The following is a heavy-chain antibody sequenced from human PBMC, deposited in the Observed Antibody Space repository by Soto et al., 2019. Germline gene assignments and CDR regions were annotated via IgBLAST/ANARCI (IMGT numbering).Heavy chain of an antibody. J-gene: IGHJ4*02. D-gene: IGHD3-16*01. CDR1: GGTFSSYS. Sequence: QVQLVQSGAEVKKPGSSVKVSCKASGGTFSSYSINWVRQAPGQGLEWMGEIIPIFGTANYAQKFQGRVTITADESTSTAYMELSSLSSEDTAVYYCAGDSWRHSGGIDYWCQGTLVTVSS. CDR3: AGDSWRHSGGIDY. V-gene: IGHV1-69*01. CDR2: IIPIFGTA.